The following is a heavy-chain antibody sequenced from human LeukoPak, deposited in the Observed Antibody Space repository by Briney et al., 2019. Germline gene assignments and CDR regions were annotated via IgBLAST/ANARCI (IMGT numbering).Heavy chain of an antibody. CDR1: GGSISSSNW. D-gene: IGHD6-19*01. J-gene: IGHJ4*02. CDR2: IYHSGST. V-gene: IGHV4-4*02. CDR3: ARDRYTSWYSSGWIFDY. Sequence: PSETLSLTCAVSGGSISSSNWWSWVRQPPGKGLEWIGEIYHSGSTNYNPSLKSRVTISVDTSKNQFSLKLSSVTAADTAVYYCARDRYTSWYSSGWIFDYWGQGTLVTVSS.